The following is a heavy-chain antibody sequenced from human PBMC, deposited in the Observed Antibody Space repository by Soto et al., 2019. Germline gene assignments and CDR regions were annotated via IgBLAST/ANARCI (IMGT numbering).Heavy chain of an antibody. CDR2: IIPFFATP. CDR3: YGAGETGGLDGYRSLDP. CDR1: GGTFGTHG. D-gene: IGHD3-10*01. J-gene: IGHJ6*04. V-gene: IGHV1-69*01. Sequence: QVQLVQSGAEVRKPGSSVKVSCKASGGTFGTHGITWVRQAPGQGLEWMGQIIPFFATPHYAQRFQGRVIYPANELPTGVPSSMGGGGLAFAATAVDYGAGETGGLDGYRSLDPGGKGTTVFVSS.